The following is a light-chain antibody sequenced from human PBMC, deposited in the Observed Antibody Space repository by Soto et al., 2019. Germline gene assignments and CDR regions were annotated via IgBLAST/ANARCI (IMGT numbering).Light chain of an antibody. J-gene: IGKJ5*01. CDR2: GAS. Sequence: EIVMTQSPATLSVSPGERATLSCRASQSVSSNLAWYQQKPGQAPRLLIYGASTRATGIPARFSGTGSGTDFTLTISSLEPEDFAVYHCQQRSNWITFGQGTRLEIK. V-gene: IGKV3-11*01. CDR1: QSVSSN. CDR3: QQRSNWIT.